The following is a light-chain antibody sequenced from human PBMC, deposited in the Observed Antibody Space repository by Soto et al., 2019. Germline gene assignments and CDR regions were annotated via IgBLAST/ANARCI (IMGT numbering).Light chain of an antibody. CDR2: DVS. CDR1: SSDVDAYDY. V-gene: IGLV2-14*03. Sequence: QSALTQPASVSGSPGQSITISCTGTSSDVDAYDYVSWFQQYPGKAPKLIIYDVSRPSGVSYRFSGSKSGNTASLSISGLQAEDEADYYCISYTTSSAPYVFGTGTKLTVL. J-gene: IGLJ1*01. CDR3: ISYTTSSAPYV.